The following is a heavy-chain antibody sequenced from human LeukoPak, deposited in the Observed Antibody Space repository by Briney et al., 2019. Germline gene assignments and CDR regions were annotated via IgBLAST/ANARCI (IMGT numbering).Heavy chain of an antibody. J-gene: IGHJ4*02. V-gene: IGHV3-74*01. D-gene: IGHD5-18*01. CDR1: GFTFTGYW. Sequence: GGSLRLSCAASGFTFTGYWMHWVRQAPGKGLVWVSRINSDGSSTNYADSVKGRFTISRDNAKDTLFLQMNSLRDEDTAVYYCGNLNTPMAYWGQGALVTVSS. CDR2: INSDGSST. CDR3: GNLNTPMAY.